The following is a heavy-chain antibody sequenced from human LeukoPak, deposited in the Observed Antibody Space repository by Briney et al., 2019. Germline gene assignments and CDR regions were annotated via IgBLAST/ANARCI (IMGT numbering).Heavy chain of an antibody. Sequence: GGSLRLSCAASGLILSNYWMHWVRQAPGKGPVWVSRINSDGSNTRYADSVKGRFTISRDNAKNTLYLQMNSLRDEDTAVYYCAREDYCSGGSCLENWFDPWGQGTLVTVSS. CDR2: INSDGSNT. CDR3: AREDYCSGGSCLENWFDP. CDR1: GLILSNYW. J-gene: IGHJ5*02. V-gene: IGHV3-74*01. D-gene: IGHD2-15*01.